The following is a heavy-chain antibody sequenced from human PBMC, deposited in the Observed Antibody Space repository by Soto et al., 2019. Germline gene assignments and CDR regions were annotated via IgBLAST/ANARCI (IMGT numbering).Heavy chain of an antibody. D-gene: IGHD6-13*01. Sequence: SETLSLTCTVSGGSVSSGSYYWSWIRQPPGKGMEWIGYIYYSGSTNYKPSLKSRVTISVDTSKNHFSLKLSSVTAADTAVYYCAMGLLAAPRNYYYYYGMDVWGQGTTVTVSS. CDR3: AMGLLAAPRNYYYYYGMDV. CDR2: IYYSGST. J-gene: IGHJ6*02. V-gene: IGHV4-61*01. CDR1: GGSVSSGSYY.